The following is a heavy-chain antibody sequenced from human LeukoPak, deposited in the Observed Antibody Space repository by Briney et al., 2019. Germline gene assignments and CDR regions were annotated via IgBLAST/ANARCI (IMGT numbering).Heavy chain of an antibody. Sequence: TGGSLRLSCAASGFSFNSDWMDWVRQAPGKGLEWVANIKHDESEKNYLDSVKGRFTISRDNAKNSLYLQMNGLRVEDTAVYYCTRRLDDWGQGTLVTVSS. V-gene: IGHV3-7*01. CDR1: GFSFNSDW. CDR2: IKHDESEK. CDR3: TRRLDD. J-gene: IGHJ4*02. D-gene: IGHD3-16*01.